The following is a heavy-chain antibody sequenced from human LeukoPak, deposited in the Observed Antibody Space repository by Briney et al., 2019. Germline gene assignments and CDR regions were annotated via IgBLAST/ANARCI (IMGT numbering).Heavy chain of an antibody. CDR3: ARDRSADYVWGSYPLDY. J-gene: IGHJ4*02. CDR2: ISSSGSTI. D-gene: IGHD3-16*02. Sequence: PGGSLRLSCAASGFTFSSYEMNWVRQAPGKGLEWVSYISSSGSTIYYADSVKGRFTISRDNAKNSLYLQMNSLRAEDTAVYYCARDRSADYVWGSYPLDYWGQGTLVTVSS. CDR1: GFTFSSYE. V-gene: IGHV3-48*03.